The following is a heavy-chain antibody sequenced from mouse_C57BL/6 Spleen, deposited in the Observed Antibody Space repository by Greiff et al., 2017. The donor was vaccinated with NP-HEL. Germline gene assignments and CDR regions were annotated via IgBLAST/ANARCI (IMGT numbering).Heavy chain of an antibody. CDR1: GFTFSDYG. CDR3: ARRPNWDDWYFDV. CDR2: ISSGSSTI. Sequence: EVMLVESGGGLVKPGGSLKLSCAASGFTFSDYGMHWVRQAPEKGLEWVAYISSGSSTIYYADTVKGRFTISRDNAKNTLFLQMTSLRSEDTAMYYCARRPNWDDWYFDVWGTGTTVTVSS. J-gene: IGHJ1*03. V-gene: IGHV5-17*01. D-gene: IGHD4-1*01.